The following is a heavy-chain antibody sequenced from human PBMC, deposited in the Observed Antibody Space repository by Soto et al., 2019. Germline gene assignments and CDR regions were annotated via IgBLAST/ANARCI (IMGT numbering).Heavy chain of an antibody. J-gene: IGHJ6*02. D-gene: IGHD3-10*01. CDR3: ARVPNYYGFMDV. CDR2: IYSGGST. Sequence: GGSLRLSCAASGFTVSSNYMSWVRQAPGKGLEWVSVIYSGGSTYYADSVKGRFTISRDNSKNTLFLQMNSLRDEETAVDYCARVPNYYGFMDVWGQGTTVTVSS. V-gene: IGHV3-53*01. CDR1: GFTVSSNY.